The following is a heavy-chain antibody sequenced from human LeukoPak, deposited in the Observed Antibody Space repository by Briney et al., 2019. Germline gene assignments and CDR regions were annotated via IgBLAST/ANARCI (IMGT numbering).Heavy chain of an antibody. J-gene: IGHJ5*02. CDR2: IYHSGST. CDR3: AIVPDNWFDP. CDR1: GGSISSGGYS. V-gene: IGHV4-30-2*01. Sequence: PSETLSLTCAVSGGSISSGGYSWSWIRQPPGKGLEWIGYIYHSGSTYYNPSLKSRVTISVDRSKNQFSLKLSSVTAADTAVYYCAIVPDNWFDPWGQGTLVTVSS.